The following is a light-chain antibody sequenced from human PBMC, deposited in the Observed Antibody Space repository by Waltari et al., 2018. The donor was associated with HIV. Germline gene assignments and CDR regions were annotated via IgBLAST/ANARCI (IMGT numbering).Light chain of an antibody. Sequence: DIVLTQSPATLSLSPGERATLSCRASQSVSSYLAWYQQKPGQAPRLLIYDASNRATGIPARFSGSGSGTDFTRTISSLEPEDFAVYYCQQRSNWPPLTFGGGTKVEIK. V-gene: IGKV3-11*01. CDR3: QQRSNWPPLT. CDR2: DAS. CDR1: QSVSSY. J-gene: IGKJ4*01.